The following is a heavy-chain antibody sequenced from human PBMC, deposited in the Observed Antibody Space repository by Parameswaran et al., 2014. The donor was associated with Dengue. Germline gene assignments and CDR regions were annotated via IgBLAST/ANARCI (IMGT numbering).Heavy chain of an antibody. CDR2: ISSGSTSI. D-gene: IGHD2-2*01. Sequence: KWIRQPPGKGLEWVSSISSGSTSIYYADSVKGRFTISRDNARNSLYLQMGSLRAEDTAVYYCVRDMSTRHYYGMDVWGQGTTVTVSS. J-gene: IGHJ6*02. V-gene: IGHV3-21*01. CDR3: VRDMSTRHYYGMDV.